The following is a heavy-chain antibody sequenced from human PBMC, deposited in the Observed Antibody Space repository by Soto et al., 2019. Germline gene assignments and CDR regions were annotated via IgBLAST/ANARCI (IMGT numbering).Heavy chain of an antibody. CDR1: GFTFDDYA. CDR3: AKGGYSYGYRRERSDYYGMDV. J-gene: IGHJ6*02. V-gene: IGHV3-9*01. Sequence: EVQLVESGGGLVQPGRSLRLSCAASGFTFDDYAMHWVRQAPGKGLEWVSGISWNSGSIGYADSVKGRFTISRDNAKNSRYLQMNSLRAEDTALYYCAKGGYSYGYRRERSDYYGMDVWGQGTTVTVSS. CDR2: ISWNSGSI. D-gene: IGHD5-18*01.